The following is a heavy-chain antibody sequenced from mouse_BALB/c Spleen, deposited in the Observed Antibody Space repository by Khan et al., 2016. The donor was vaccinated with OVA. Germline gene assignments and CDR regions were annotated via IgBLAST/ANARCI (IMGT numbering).Heavy chain of an antibody. V-gene: IGHV1-4*01. CDR1: GYTFTSYT. D-gene: IGHD2-14*01. Sequence: QVQLQQPGAELARPGASVKMSCKASGYTFTSYTIPWIKLRPKQGLEWIGYINPSNGYTNYNQKFKDKATLTADKSSTTAYMQLSSLTSDDSAVYNCVRNGAYHRDDGWFAYWGQGTLVTVSA. CDR3: VRNGAYHRDDGWFAY. J-gene: IGHJ3*01. CDR2: INPSNGYT.